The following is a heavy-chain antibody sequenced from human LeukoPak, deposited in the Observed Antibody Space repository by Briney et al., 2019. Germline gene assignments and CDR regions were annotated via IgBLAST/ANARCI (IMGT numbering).Heavy chain of an antibody. CDR3: ARSSYSSSSSV. J-gene: IGHJ3*01. V-gene: IGHV3-23*05. Sequence: GGSLRLSCAASGFTFSNYVMGWVRQDPGKGLQWVSIINGSGSFTSYADSVKGRLTISRDNSKNTLYLQMNSLRAEDTAVYYCARSSYSSSSSVWGQGTMVTVSS. D-gene: IGHD6-6*01. CDR1: GFTFSNYV. CDR2: INGSGSFT.